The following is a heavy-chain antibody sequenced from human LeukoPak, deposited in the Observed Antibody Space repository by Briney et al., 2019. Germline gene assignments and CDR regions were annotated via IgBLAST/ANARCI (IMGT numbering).Heavy chain of an antibody. D-gene: IGHD6-19*01. V-gene: IGHV3-11*05. CDR2: ISSSSSYT. J-gene: IGHJ4*02. CDR1: GFTFSDYY. CDR3: ARGGAGTTFDY. Sequence: GGSLRLSCAASGFTFSDYYMSWIRQAPGKGLEWVSYISSSSSYTNYADSVKGRFTISRDNAKNSLYLQMNSLRAEDTAVYYCARGGAGTTFDYWGQGTLVTVSS.